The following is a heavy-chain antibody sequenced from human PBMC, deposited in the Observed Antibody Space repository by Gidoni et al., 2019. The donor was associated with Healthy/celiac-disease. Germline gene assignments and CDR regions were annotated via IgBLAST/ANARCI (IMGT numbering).Heavy chain of an antibody. CDR2: INHSGST. J-gene: IGHJ4*02. CDR3: ARWDWTHFDY. D-gene: IGHD1-1*01. V-gene: IGHV4-34*01. CDR1: GGSFSGYY. Sequence: QVQLQQWGAGLFKPSETLSLTCAVYGGSFSGYYWSWIRQPPGKGLEWIGEINHSGSTNYNPSLKSRVTISVDTSKNQFSLKLSSVTAADTAVYYCARWDWTHFDYWGQGTLVTVSS.